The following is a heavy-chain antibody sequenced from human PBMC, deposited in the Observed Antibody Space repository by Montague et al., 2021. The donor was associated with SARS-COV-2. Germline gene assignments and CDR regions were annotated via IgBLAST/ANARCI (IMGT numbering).Heavy chain of an antibody. CDR2: IFYTGST. J-gene: IGHJ4*02. CDR3: ARAQNICFIANCVNYFDL. V-gene: IGHV4-59*11. CDR1: GGSTSNHY. Sequence: SETLSLTCSVSGGSTSNHYWTWIRQSPGKGLQWIGYIFYTGSTKFNPSLKSRVSMSLDTSKNHFSLRLSAVTAADTARYYCARAQNICFIANCVNYFDLWGLGALVTVSS. D-gene: IGHD2-15*01.